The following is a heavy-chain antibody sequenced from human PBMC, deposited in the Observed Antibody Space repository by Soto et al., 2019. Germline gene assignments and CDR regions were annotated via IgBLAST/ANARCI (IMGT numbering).Heavy chain of an antibody. Sequence: QITLKESGPTLVKPTQTLTLTCNFSGFSLSTSGVGVGWIRQPPGKALEWLALIYWDDDKRYSPSLKSRLTTTKDTSKNQVVLTMTNMDPVDTATYYCAHQGLEGFMDYWGQGTLVTVSS. CDR2: IYWDDDK. CDR1: GFSLSTSGVG. D-gene: IGHD3-16*01. J-gene: IGHJ4*02. V-gene: IGHV2-5*02. CDR3: AHQGLEGFMDY.